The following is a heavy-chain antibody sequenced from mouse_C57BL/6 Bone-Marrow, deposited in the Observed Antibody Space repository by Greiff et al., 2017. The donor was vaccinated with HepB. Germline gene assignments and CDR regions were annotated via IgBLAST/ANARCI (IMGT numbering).Heavy chain of an antibody. D-gene: IGHD1-1*01. V-gene: IGHV5-4*03. J-gene: IGHJ1*03. Sequence: EVKLVESGGGLVKPGGSLKLSCAASGFTFSSYAMSWVRQTPEKRLEWVATISDGGSYTYYPDNVKGRFTISRDNAKNNLYLQMSHLKSEDTAMYYCARVTGYYGSSFWYFDVWGTGTTVTVSS. CDR2: ISDGGSYT. CDR3: ARVTGYYGSSFWYFDV. CDR1: GFTFSSYA.